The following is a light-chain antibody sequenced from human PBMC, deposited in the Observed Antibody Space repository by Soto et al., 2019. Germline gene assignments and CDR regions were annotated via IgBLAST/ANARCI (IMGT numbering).Light chain of an antibody. Sequence: QTVVAQESSLTVSPGGTVTLTCASSTGAVTSGHYPNWFQQKPGHAPRALIYSTSHRHSWTPARFSGSLLGGKAAQTLSGVQPEDEAEYSCLLYYAGAWVFGGGTKLTVL. CDR2: STS. V-gene: IGLV7-43*01. CDR1: TGAVTSGHY. CDR3: LLYYAGAWV. J-gene: IGLJ3*02.